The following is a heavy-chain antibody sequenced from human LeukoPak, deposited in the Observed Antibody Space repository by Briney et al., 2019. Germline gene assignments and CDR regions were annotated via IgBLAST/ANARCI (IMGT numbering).Heavy chain of an antibody. V-gene: IGHV4-61*02. J-gene: IGHJ5*02. CDR1: GGSISSGSYY. Sequence: SETLSFTCTVSGGSISSGSYYWSWIRQPAGKGLEWIGRIYTSGSTNYNPSLKSRVTISVDTSKNQFSLKLSSVTAADTAVYYCARGNPPTYYYGSGGNWFDPWGQGTLVTVSS. D-gene: IGHD3-10*01. CDR2: IYTSGST. CDR3: ARGNPPTYYYGSGGNWFDP.